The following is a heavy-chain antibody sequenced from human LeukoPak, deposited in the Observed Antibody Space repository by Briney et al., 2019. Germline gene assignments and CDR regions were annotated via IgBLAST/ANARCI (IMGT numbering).Heavy chain of an antibody. D-gene: IGHD6-6*01. CDR2: IYTSGST. CDR1: GGSISSGSYY. J-gene: IGHJ4*02. V-gene: IGHV4-61*02. CDR3: ARGSHSSSSCDY. Sequence: SETLSLTCTVSGGSISSGSYYWSWIRQPAGKGLEWIGRIYTSGSTNYNPSLKSRVTISVDTSKNQFSLKLSSVTAADTAVYYCARGSHSSSSCDYWGQGTLVTVSS.